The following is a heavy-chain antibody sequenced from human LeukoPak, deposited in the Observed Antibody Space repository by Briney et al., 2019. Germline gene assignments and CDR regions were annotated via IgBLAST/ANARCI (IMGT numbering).Heavy chain of an antibody. J-gene: IGHJ1*01. D-gene: IGHD2/OR15-2a*01. CDR1: GGSISSSSYY. Sequence: SETLSFTCTVSGGSISSSSYYWGWIRQPPGKGLEWIGSIYYSGSTYYNPSLKSRVTISVDTSKNQFSLKLSSVTAADTAVYYCASLEGNFVAEYFQHWGQGTLVTVSS. CDR2: IYYSGST. CDR3: ASLEGNFVAEYFQH. V-gene: IGHV4-39*07.